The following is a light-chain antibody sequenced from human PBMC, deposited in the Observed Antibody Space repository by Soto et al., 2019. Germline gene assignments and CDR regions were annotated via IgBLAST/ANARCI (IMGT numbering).Light chain of an antibody. CDR1: QNIVNW. J-gene: IGKJ5*01. CDR2: GAS. V-gene: IGKV1-5*01. Sequence: DIQMTQSPSTLSPSVGDRVTITCRASQNIVNWLAWYQQKPGKAPKILIYGASTLERGVPSRFSGSGSGTEFTLTITNLQPDDFATYYCKPYNTYSVTFGQGTRLEIK. CDR3: KPYNTYSVT.